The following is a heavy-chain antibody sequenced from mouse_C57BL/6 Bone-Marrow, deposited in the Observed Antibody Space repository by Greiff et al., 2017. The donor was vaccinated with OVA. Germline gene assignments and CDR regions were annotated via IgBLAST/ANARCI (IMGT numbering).Heavy chain of an antibody. CDR1: GYTFTSYG. D-gene: IGHD1-1*01. V-gene: IGHV1-81*01. CDR3: ARTFITTVVAHFDH. CDR2: IYPRSGNT. J-gene: IGHJ2*01. Sequence: VKLMESGAELARPGASVKLSCKASGYTFTSYGISWVKQRTGQGLEWIGEIYPRSGNTYYNEKFKGKATLTADKSSSTAYMELRSLTSEDSAVYFCARTFITTVVAHFDHRGQGTTLTVSS.